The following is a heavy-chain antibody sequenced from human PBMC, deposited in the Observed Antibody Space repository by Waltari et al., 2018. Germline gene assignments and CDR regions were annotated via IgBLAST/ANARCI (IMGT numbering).Heavy chain of an antibody. Sequence: QVQLQESGPGLVKPSETLSLTCTVSNGSINNFYWSWIRPPPGKGLEWIGYAYFSGTTTYNPSLKSRVTISVDTSKNQFSLKLTSVTAADTATYYCARGGLRYYDSGSQPYNWFGPWGQGIMVSVSS. CDR3: ARGGLRYYDSGSQPYNWFGP. J-gene: IGHJ5*02. D-gene: IGHD3-10*01. CDR2: AYFSGTT. CDR1: NGSINNFY. V-gene: IGHV4-59*01.